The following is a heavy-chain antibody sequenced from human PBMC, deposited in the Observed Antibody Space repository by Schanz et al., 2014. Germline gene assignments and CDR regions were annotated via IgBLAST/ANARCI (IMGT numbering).Heavy chain of an antibody. Sequence: QLQLVQSGAEVKKPGASVKVSCKASGYTFTDYYIHWVRQAPGQGLEWMGWISANSGGTNYAQKFQGRVTMTRDTSISTAYMELSRLKSDDTAVYYCARGSCSNSGCFDAFDVWGQGTMVTVSS. CDR1: GYTFTDYY. V-gene: IGHV1-2*02. CDR2: ISANSGGT. J-gene: IGHJ3*01. D-gene: IGHD2-2*01. CDR3: ARGSCSNSGCFDAFDV.